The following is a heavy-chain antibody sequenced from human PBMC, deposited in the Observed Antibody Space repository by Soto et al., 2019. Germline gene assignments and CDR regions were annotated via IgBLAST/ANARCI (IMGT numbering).Heavy chain of an antibody. J-gene: IGHJ5*02. CDR2: IRGKANSYAT. CDR3: TRLLWDYYDSSGYYKPFDP. V-gene: IGHV3-73*01. D-gene: IGHD3-22*01. Sequence: GGSLRLSCAASGFTFSGSAMHWVRQASGKGLEWVGRIRGKANSYATAYAASVKGRFTISRDDSKNTAYLQMNSLKTEDTAVYYCTRLLWDYYDSSGYYKPFDPWGQGTLVTVSS. CDR1: GFTFSGSA.